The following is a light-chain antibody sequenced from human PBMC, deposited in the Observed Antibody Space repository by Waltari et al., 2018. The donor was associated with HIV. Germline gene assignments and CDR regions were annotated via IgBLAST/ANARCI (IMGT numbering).Light chain of an antibody. J-gene: IGLJ2*01. CDR1: RHAVGCFNY. CDR2: YVS. CDR3: SSYTSSSTLV. V-gene: IGLV2-14*01. Sequence: QSALTQPASVAGSPGQPILISCSGTRHAVGCFNYFSWYQQYAGKAPTLIIYYVSNRPSGVSNRFSGSKSGNTASLTISGLQAEDEADYYCSSYTSSSTLVFGGGTKLTVL.